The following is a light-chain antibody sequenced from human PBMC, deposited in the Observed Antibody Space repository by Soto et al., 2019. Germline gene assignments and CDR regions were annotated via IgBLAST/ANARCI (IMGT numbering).Light chain of an antibody. CDR1: SSEVGSYNL. V-gene: IGLV2-23*01. CDR2: EGR. CDR3: CSYAGSSTLV. Sequence: QSVLTQPASVSGSPGQTITISCIGISSEVGSYNLVSWYQQYPDKAPKLMIYEGRKRPSGVSNRFSGSKSGNTASLTISGLQAEDEADYYCCSYAGSSTLVFGGGTKVTVL. J-gene: IGLJ2*01.